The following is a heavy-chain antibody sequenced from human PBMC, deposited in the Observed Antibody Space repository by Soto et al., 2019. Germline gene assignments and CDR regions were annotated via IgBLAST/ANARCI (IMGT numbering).Heavy chain of an antibody. Sequence: QVQLQQWGAGLLKPSETLSLTCAVYGASFSGYYWSRIGQPPGRGREWSGEINHRGNTNYNPSLKSRVTISVDTSKNQFSLKLSSVTAADTAVYYCASLAVAGTAVAFDIWGQGTMVPVSS. CDR1: GASFSGYY. CDR3: ASLAVAGTAVAFDI. J-gene: IGHJ3*02. D-gene: IGHD6-19*01. V-gene: IGHV4-34*01. CDR2: INHRGNT.